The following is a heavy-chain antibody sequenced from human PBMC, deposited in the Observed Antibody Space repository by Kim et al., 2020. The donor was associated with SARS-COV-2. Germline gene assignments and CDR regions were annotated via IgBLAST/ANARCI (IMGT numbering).Heavy chain of an antibody. D-gene: IGHD3-22*01. J-gene: IGHJ2*01. V-gene: IGHV3-66*01. CDR1: GFTVSSNH. CDR3: ARDLRDYDIRRFDL. CDR2: IYSGGST. Sequence: GGSLRLSCAASGFTVSSNHMSWVRQAPGKGLEWVSVIYSGGSTHHADFVKGRFTISRDNSKNTLYLQMNSLRGEDTAVYYCARDLRDYDIRRFDLWGRGTLVTVSS.